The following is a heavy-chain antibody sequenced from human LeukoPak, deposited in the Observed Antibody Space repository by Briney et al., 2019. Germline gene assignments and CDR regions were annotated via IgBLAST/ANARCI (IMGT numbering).Heavy chain of an antibody. Sequence: KAGGSLRLSCAASGFTFSSYSMNWVRQAPGKGLEWVSSIISSSSYIYYADSVKGRFTISRDNAKNSLYLQMNSLRAEDTAVYYCARDPVVGVLGGYYFDYWGQGTLVTVSS. V-gene: IGHV3-21*03. CDR3: ARDPVVGVLGGYYFDY. CDR2: IISSSSYI. D-gene: IGHD1-26*01. CDR1: GFTFSSYS. J-gene: IGHJ4*02.